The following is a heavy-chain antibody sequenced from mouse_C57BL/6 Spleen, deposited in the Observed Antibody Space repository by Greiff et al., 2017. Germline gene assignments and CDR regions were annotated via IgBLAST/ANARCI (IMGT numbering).Heavy chain of an antibody. Sequence: DVMLVESGGGLVKPGGSLKLSCAASGFTFSSYAMSWVRQTPEKRLEWVATISDGGSYTYYPDNVKGRFTISRDNAKNNLYLQMSHLKSEDTAMYYCARGGQLRLPFDYWGQGTTLTVSS. CDR1: GFTFSSYA. J-gene: IGHJ2*01. CDR2: ISDGGSYT. D-gene: IGHD3-2*02. CDR3: ARGGQLRLPFDY. V-gene: IGHV5-4*03.